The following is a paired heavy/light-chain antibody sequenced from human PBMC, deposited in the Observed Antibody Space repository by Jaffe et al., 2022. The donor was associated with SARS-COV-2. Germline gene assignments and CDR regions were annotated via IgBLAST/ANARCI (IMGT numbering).Light chain of an antibody. J-gene: IGLJ3*02. Sequence: SSELTQDPAVSVALGQTVRITCQGDSLRSYYASWYQQKPGQAPVLVIYGKNNRPSGIPDRFSGSSSGNTASLTITGAQAEDEADYYCNSRDSSGNHLEFGGGTKLTVL. V-gene: IGLV3-19*01. CDR2: GKN. CDR3: NSRDSSGNHLE. CDR1: SLRSYY.
Heavy chain of an antibody. D-gene: IGHD3-22*01. J-gene: IGHJ4*02. CDR2: IIPIFGTA. CDR1: GGTFSSYA. Sequence: QVQLVQSGAEVKKPGSSVKVSCKASGGTFSSYAISWVRQAPGQGLEWMGGIIPIFGTANYAQKFQGRVTITADESTSTAYMELSSLRSEDTAVYYCASPQYYYDSSGYIFDYWGQGTLVTVSS. CDR3: ASPQYYYDSSGYIFDY. V-gene: IGHV1-69*01.